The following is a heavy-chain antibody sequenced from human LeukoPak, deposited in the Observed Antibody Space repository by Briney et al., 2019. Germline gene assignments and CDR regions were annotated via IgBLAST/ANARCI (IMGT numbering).Heavy chain of an antibody. D-gene: IGHD2-2*01. Sequence: GGSLRLSCAASGFTFSSYAMSWVRQAPGKGLEWVSTISGSGGSTYYAASVKGRFTISRDNSKNTLYLQMNSLRAEDTAVYYCAKDRSVPAASYDYWGQGTLVTVSS. CDR2: ISGSGGST. CDR1: GFTFSSYA. V-gene: IGHV3-23*01. CDR3: AKDRSVPAASYDY. J-gene: IGHJ4*02.